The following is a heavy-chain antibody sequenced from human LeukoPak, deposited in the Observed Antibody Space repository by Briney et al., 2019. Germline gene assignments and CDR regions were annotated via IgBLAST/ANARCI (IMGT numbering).Heavy chain of an antibody. CDR1: GGSFSGYY. D-gene: IGHD3-10*01. V-gene: IGHV4-34*01. CDR3: ARIDHYYYGSGSYYKTSKDAFDI. J-gene: IGHJ3*02. Sequence: SETLSLTCAVYGGSFSGYYWSWIRQPPGKGLEWIGEINHSGSTNYNPSLKSRVTLSVDTSKNQFSLKLSSVTAADTAVYYCARIDHYYYGSGSYYKTSKDAFDIWGQGTMVTVSS. CDR2: INHSGST.